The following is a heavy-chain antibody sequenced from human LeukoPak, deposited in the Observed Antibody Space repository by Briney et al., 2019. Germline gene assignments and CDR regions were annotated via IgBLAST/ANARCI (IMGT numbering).Heavy chain of an antibody. V-gene: IGHV1-8*01. J-gene: IGHJ2*01. D-gene: IGHD1-14*01. CDR3: ARDLTKYWYFDL. Sequence: ASVKVSCKASGYTFTSYDINWVRQVAGHGLEWMGWMNPNSGNTGYAQKFQGRVTMTRDTSITTAYMELSSLRSEDTAMYYCARDLTKYWYFDLWGRGTLVTVSS. CDR1: GYTFTSYD. CDR2: MNPNSGNT.